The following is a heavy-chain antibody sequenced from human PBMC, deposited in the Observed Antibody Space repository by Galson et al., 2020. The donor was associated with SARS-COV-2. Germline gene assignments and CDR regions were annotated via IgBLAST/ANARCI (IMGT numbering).Heavy chain of an antibody. Sequence: APVKVSCKASGFTFPGYFFHWVRQAPGQGLEWMGWINPNTGGSLYAQKFRGRVSMTRDASINTDYMELNRLTSDDTAVYYCARYVFVSGTSDNYIDFWVKVTTVAVS. D-gene: IGHD3-10*01. CDR3: ARYVFVSGTSDNYIDF. J-gene: IGHJ6*03. V-gene: IGHV1-2*02. CDR1: GFTFPGYF. CDR2: INPNTGGS.